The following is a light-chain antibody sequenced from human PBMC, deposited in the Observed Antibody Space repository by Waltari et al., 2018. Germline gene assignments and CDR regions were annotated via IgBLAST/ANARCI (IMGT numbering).Light chain of an antibody. CDR2: GAS. CDR3: QQYNNWPWG. J-gene: IGKJ1*01. Sequence: EIVMTQSPATLSVSPGERATPSCRASQSVSSNLAWYQQKPGQAPRLLIYGASTRATGIPARFSGSGSGTEFTLTISSLQSEDFAVYYCQQYNNWPWGFGQGTKVEIK. CDR1: QSVSSN. V-gene: IGKV3-15*01.